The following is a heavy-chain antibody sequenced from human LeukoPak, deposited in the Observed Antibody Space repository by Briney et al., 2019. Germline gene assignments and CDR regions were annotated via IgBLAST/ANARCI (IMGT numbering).Heavy chain of an antibody. CDR3: ARATTVTTGVDY. CDR1: GYSISSSNW. CDR2: ISYSGST. J-gene: IGHJ4*02. Sequence: PSDTLSLTCAVSGYSISSSNWWGWIRPPPGKGLEWIGYISYSGSTYYNPSLKSRVSMSVDTSKNQFSLKVSSVTAVDTAVYYCARATTVTTGVDYWGQGTLVTVSS. V-gene: IGHV4-28*03. D-gene: IGHD4-17*01.